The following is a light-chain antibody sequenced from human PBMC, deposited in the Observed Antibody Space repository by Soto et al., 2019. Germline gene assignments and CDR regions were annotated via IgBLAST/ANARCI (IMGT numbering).Light chain of an antibody. CDR2: NTS. V-gene: IGKV3-20*01. CDR3: QQYGSWLIT. CDR1: QSVSTTH. Sequence: EIVLTQSPATLSLSPGERATLSCRSSQSVSTTHLAWYQQKRGQAPRLLIYNTSTRATGFPARFSGSGSGTDFTLTISRLEPEDFAVYYCQQYGSWLITFGQGTRLEI. J-gene: IGKJ5*01.